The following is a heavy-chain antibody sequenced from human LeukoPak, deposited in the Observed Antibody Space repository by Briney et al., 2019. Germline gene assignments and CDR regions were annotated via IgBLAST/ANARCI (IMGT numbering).Heavy chain of an antibody. J-gene: IGHJ4*02. CDR2: IIPIFGTA. CDR1: GGTFSSYA. CDR3: ARTLSDYYDSSGYYY. V-gene: IGHV1-69*13. D-gene: IGHD3-22*01. Sequence: ASVKVSYKASGGTFSSYAISWVRQAPGQGLEWMGGIIPIFGTANYAQKFQGRVTITADESTSTAYMELSSLRSEDTAVYYCARTLSDYYDSSGYYYWGQGTLVTVS.